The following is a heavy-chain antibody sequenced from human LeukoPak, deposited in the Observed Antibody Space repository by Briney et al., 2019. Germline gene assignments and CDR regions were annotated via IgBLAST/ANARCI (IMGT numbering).Heavy chain of an antibody. V-gene: IGHV1-69*05. Sequence: SVKVSCKAFGGSFSSEAISWVRQAPGQGLEWMGGIIPIFGTANYAQKFQGRVTITTDESTSTAYMEVSSLRSEDTAVYYCGRKAGDCGGGSCYSIDYWGQGTLITVSS. CDR2: IIPIFGTA. CDR1: GGSFSSEA. CDR3: GRKAGDCGGGSCYSIDY. J-gene: IGHJ4*02. D-gene: IGHD2-15*01.